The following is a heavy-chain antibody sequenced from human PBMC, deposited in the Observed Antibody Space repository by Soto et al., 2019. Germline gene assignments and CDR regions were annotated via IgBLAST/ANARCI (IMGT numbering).Heavy chain of an antibody. CDR1: GLTVSSNY. V-gene: IGHV3-66*01. D-gene: IGHD3-3*01. CDR3: ARGGPKFWSGYDIWFDP. Sequence: EVQLVESGGGLVQPGGSLRLSCAASGLTVSSNYMSWVRQAPGKGLEWVSLIYSGGSTYYADSVKGRFIISRDNSRNTLYLQMKSLRVEDTAVYYGARGGPKFWSGYDIWFDPWGQGTLVAVSS. CDR2: IYSGGST. J-gene: IGHJ5*02.